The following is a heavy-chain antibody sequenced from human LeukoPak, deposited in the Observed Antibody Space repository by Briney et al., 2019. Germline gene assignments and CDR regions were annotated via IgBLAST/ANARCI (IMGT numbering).Heavy chain of an antibody. CDR1: GFTFSSYA. V-gene: IGHV3-30*04. D-gene: IGHD3-9*01. J-gene: IGHJ3*02. Sequence: GGSLRLSCAASGFTFSSYAMHWVRQAPGKGLGWVAVISYDGSNKYYADSVKGRFTISRDNSKNTLYLQMNSLRAEDTAVYYCARDLPYYDILTCSESAFDIWGQGTMVTVSS. CDR2: ISYDGSNK. CDR3: ARDLPYYDILTCSESAFDI.